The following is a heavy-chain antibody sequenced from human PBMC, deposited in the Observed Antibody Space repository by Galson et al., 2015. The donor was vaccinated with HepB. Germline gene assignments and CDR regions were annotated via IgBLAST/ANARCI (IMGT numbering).Heavy chain of an antibody. V-gene: IGHV1-69*13. CDR3: ARDRVRVYSSSSRYYYYGMDV. CDR2: IIPIFGTA. J-gene: IGHJ6*02. D-gene: IGHD6-6*01. CDR1: GGTFSRYA. Sequence: SVKVSCKASGGTFSRYAISWVRQAPGQGLEWMGGIIPIFGTANYAQKFQGRVTITADESTSTAYMELSSLRSEDTAVYYCARDRVRVYSSSSRYYYYGMDVWGQGTTVTVSS.